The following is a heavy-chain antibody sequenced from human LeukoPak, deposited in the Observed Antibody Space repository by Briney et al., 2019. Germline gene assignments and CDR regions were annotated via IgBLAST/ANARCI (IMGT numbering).Heavy chain of an antibody. CDR3: AKEAVKGSSWYNY. Sequence: PGGSLRLSCVASGFTVYNFAMSWVRQAPGKGLEWVSAISGSGGSTYYADSVKGRFTISRDNSKNTLYLQMNSLRAEDTAVYYCAKEAVKGSSWYNYWGQGTLVTVSS. V-gene: IGHV3-23*01. CDR2: ISGSGGST. D-gene: IGHD6-13*01. J-gene: IGHJ4*02. CDR1: GFTVYNFA.